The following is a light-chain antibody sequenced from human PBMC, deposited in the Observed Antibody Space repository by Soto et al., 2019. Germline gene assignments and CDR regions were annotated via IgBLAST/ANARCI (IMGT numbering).Light chain of an antibody. V-gene: IGKV1-9*01. J-gene: IGKJ4*01. CDR2: AAS. CDR1: QGISSY. CDR3: QQLNSYPFLT. Sequence: DIQLTQSPSFLSASVGDRVTITCRASQGISSYLAWYQQKPGKAPKLLIYAASTLQSGVPSRFSGSGSGTEFTLTISSLQPEDFANYYGQQLNSYPFLTFGGGTKVEIK.